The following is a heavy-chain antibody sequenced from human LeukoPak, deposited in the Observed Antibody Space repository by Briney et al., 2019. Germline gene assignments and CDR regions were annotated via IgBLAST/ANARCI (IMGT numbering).Heavy chain of an antibody. J-gene: IGHJ4*02. V-gene: IGHV3-66*04. CDR3: ARPPYGGVDY. CDR2: IYSGGSI. Sequence: PGGSLRLSCAASGVTFSDNYMTWVRQAPGKGLEWVSVIYSGGSIYYADSVKGRFTISRDKSKNTLYLQMNSLRAEDTAVYYCARPPYGGVDYWGQGTLVTVSS. D-gene: IGHD4-23*01. CDR1: GVTFSDNY.